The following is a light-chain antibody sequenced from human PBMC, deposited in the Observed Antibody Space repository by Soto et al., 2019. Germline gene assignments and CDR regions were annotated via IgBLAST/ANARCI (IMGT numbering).Light chain of an antibody. CDR1: QSVSSN. V-gene: IGKV3-15*01. Sequence: ILLSQSPATLSASPGERATLSCRASQSVSSNLAWYQQKPGQAPRLLIYGASTRATGIPARFSGSGSGTDFTLTISRLEPEDFAVYYCQQYGSSTWTFGQGTKV. CDR3: QQYGSSTWT. CDR2: GAS. J-gene: IGKJ1*01.